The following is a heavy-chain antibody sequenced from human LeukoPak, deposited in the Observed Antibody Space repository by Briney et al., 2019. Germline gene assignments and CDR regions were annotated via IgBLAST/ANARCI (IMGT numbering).Heavy chain of an antibody. J-gene: IGHJ4*02. Sequence: GGSLSLSCAASGFTFSTYAMHWVRQAPGKGLEWVAVIWYDRTNKYYADSVKCRFTISRDNSKNTLYLQMSSLRAEDTAVYYCARDRLTTVTTFHFDYWGQGTLVTVSS. D-gene: IGHD4-17*01. CDR3: ARDRLTTVTTFHFDY. V-gene: IGHV3-33*01. CDR1: GFTFSTYA. CDR2: IWYDRTNK.